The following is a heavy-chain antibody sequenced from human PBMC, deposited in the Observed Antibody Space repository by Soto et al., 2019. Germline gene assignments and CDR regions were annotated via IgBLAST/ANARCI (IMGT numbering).Heavy chain of an antibody. Sequence: QVQLVESGGGVVQPGRSLRLSCAASGFTFSSYAMHWVRQAPGKGLVLVAVISYDGSNKYYADSVKGRFTISRDKSKNTLYLQMNSLRAEDTAVYYCARGQREGYGGNSRGYWGQGTLVTFSS. D-gene: IGHD4-17*01. CDR2: ISYDGSNK. J-gene: IGHJ4*02. V-gene: IGHV3-30-3*01. CDR3: ARGQREGYGGNSRGY. CDR1: GFTFSSYA.